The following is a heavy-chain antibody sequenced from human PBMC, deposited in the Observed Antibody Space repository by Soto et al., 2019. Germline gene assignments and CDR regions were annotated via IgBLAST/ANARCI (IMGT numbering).Heavy chain of an antibody. CDR3: AINSDDSGPNSGGYGFDI. D-gene: IGHD3-22*01. CDR1: GGSVSTYY. J-gene: IGHJ3*02. CDR2: IYYSGRT. V-gene: IGHV4-59*02. Sequence: QVQLQESGPGLVKPSETLSLTCTVSGGSVSTYYWSWIRQPPGKGLEWIAYIYYSGRTSYNPALKGRGTIALDTSKNQFSLKLSSVTAADTAVYYCAINSDDSGPNSGGYGFDIWGPGTMVTVSS.